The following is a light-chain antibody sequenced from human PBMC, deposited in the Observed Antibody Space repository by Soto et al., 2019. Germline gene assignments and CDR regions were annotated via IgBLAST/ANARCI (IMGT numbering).Light chain of an antibody. CDR1: SSNIGAGYD. Sequence: QSVLTQPPSVSGAPGQRVTISCTGSSSNIGAGYDVHWYQQLPGTAPKLLIHGNSNRPSGVPDRFSGSKSGTSASLAITGLQAEDEAVYYCQSYDSSLSGYVFGTGTKVPVL. CDR3: QSYDSSLSGYV. J-gene: IGLJ1*01. V-gene: IGLV1-40*01. CDR2: GNS.